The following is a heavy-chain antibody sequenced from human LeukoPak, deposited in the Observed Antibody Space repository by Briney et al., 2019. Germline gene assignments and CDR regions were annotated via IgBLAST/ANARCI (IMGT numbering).Heavy chain of an antibody. V-gene: IGHV5-51*01. CDR3: ARHVGGIVGATTYYYGMDV. D-gene: IGHD1-26*01. J-gene: IGHJ6*02. CDR2: IYPGDSDT. CDR1: GYSFTSYW. Sequence: GESLKISCKGSGYSFTSYWIAWVRQMPGKGLEWMGIIYPGDSDTRYSPPFQGQVTTSGDKSISTAYLQWSSLKASDTAMYYCARHVGGIVGATTYYYGMDVWGQGTTVTVSS.